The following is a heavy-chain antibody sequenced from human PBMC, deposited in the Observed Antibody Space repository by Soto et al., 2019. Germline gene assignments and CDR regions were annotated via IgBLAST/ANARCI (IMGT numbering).Heavy chain of an antibody. D-gene: IGHD4-17*01. CDR2: TSYRGRT. CDR3: ARGVLGDYISYFDF. J-gene: IGHJ4*01. V-gene: IGHV4-28*07. CDR1: GYSISTNHW. Sequence: QVQMLESGPGLVKPSDTLSLTCVVSGYSISTNHWWGWVRQTPGKELEWIAYTSYRGRTHYNPALSSQAAVSVDTSANKFFLDLRSATAADTAVYCCARGVLGDYISYFDFWGHGTLVTVSS.